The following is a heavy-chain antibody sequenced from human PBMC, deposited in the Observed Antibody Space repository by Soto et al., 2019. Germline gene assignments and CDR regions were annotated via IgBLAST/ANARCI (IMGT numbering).Heavy chain of an antibody. Sequence: HPVGSLRLSCAVSSFALSSYSINWVRQAPGKGLEWISYISASGATIYYADSVKGRFTISRDVAKNSVYLQMSSLRDEDTAVYYCARDLTDYAGYYFDFWGQGTLVTVSS. D-gene: IGHD3-9*01. CDR1: SFALSSYS. CDR3: ARDLTDYAGYYFDF. V-gene: IGHV3-48*02. CDR2: ISASGATI. J-gene: IGHJ4*02.